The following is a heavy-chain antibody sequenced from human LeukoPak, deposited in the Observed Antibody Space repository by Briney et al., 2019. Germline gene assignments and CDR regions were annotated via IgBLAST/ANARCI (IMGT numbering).Heavy chain of an antibody. CDR3: ARYGSGSNLKDPFDY. Sequence: GGSLRLSCAASGFTFSSYAMSWVRQPPGKGLEWVSAISGSGGSTYYADSVKGRFTISRDNGKGSLYLQMNSLRDEDTAIYYCARYGSGSNLKDPFDYWGQGTLVTVSA. J-gene: IGHJ4*02. V-gene: IGHV3-23*01. CDR1: GFTFSSYA. D-gene: IGHD3-10*01. CDR2: ISGSGGST.